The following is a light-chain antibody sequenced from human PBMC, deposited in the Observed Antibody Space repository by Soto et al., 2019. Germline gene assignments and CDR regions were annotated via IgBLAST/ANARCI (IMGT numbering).Light chain of an antibody. CDR2: DAS. CDR3: QQRSNWLWT. Sequence: EIVLTQSPATLSLSPGERATLSCRARQSVSSYLAWYQQKPGQAPRLLIYDASNMATGIPARFSGSGSVTDFTLTISSLEPEEVAVYYCQQRSNWLWTFGQGTKVEIK. V-gene: IGKV3-11*01. CDR1: QSVSSY. J-gene: IGKJ1*01.